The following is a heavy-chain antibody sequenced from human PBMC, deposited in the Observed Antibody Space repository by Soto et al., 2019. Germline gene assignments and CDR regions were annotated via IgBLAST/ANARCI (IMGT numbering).Heavy chain of an antibody. CDR2: ISAYNGNT. D-gene: IGHD1-26*01. J-gene: IGHJ4*02. CDR1: GYSFTRYY. CDR3: ARGGQWDFLSDY. V-gene: IGHV1-18*01. Sequence: VSVKVSCKASGYSFTRYYINWVRQAPGQGLEWMGWISAYNGNTHYEEKLQGRVTLTTDTSTSTAYMELRSLRSDDTAVYFCARGGQWDFLSDYWGQGTLVTVS.